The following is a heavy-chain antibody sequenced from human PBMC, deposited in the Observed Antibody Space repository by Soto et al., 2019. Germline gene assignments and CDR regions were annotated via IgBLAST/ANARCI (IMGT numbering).Heavy chain of an antibody. CDR1: GFTFSNAW. Sequence: EVQLVESGGGLVKPGGSLRLSCAASGFTFSNAWMNWVRQAPGKGLEWVGRIKSKTDGGTTDYAAPVKGRFTISRDDSKNTLYLQMNSLKTEDTAVYYCTTDVVVVAATIHGQFRSGGYWGQGTLVTVPS. V-gene: IGHV3-15*07. D-gene: IGHD2-15*01. CDR2: IKSKTDGGTT. CDR3: TTDVVVVAATIHGQFRSGGY. J-gene: IGHJ4*02.